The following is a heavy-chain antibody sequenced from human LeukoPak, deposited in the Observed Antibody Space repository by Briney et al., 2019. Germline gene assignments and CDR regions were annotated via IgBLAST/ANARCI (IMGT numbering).Heavy chain of an antibody. CDR2: ISAYNGNT. J-gene: IGHJ6*03. V-gene: IGHV1-18*01. CDR3: AISSGSSYYYYYMDV. CDR1: GYTFTSYG. D-gene: IGHD3-10*01. Sequence: ASVKVSCKASGYTFTSYGISWVRQAPGQGLEWMGWISAYNGNTNYAQKLQGRVTMTTDTSTSTAYMELRSRRSDDTAVYYCAISSGSSYYYYYMDVGGKGTTVTISS.